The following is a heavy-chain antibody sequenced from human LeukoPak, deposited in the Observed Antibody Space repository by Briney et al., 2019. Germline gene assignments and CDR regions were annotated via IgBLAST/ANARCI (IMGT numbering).Heavy chain of an antibody. CDR3: ARDYYYGSGSYYKAWFDP. Sequence: ASVKVSCKASGYTFTGYYMHWVRQAPGQGLEWMGWINPNSGGTNYAQKFQGRVTMTRDTSISTVYMELSRLRSDDTAVYYCARDYYYGSGSYYKAWFDPWGQGTLVTVSS. D-gene: IGHD3-10*01. V-gene: IGHV1-2*02. CDR1: GYTFTGYY. J-gene: IGHJ5*02. CDR2: INPNSGGT.